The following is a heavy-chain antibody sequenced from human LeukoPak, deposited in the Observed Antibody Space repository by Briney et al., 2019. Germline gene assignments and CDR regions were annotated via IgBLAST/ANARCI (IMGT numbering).Heavy chain of an antibody. D-gene: IGHD5-18*01. CDR1: GYTFTGYY. J-gene: IGHJ4*02. CDR2: LNPNSGGT. Sequence: ASVKVSCKASGYTFTGYYMHWVRQAPGQGLEWMGWLNPNSGGTNYAQKLQGRVTMTRDTSISTAYMELNRLRSDDTAVYYCARAPLIYSYGLNYFDYWGQGTLVTVSS. CDR3: ARAPLIYSYGLNYFDY. V-gene: IGHV1-2*02.